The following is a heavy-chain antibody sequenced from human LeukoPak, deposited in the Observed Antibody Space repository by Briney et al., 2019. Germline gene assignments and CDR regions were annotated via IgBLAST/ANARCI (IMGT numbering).Heavy chain of an antibody. CDR2: MSYSGST. CDR1: DGSISSYY. V-gene: IGHV4-59*08. Sequence: PSETLSLTCTVSDGSISSYYRSWIRQPPGKGLEWIGYMSYSGSTNYNPSLKSRVTISVDTSKNQFSLKLSSVTAADTAVYYCARHWVSGGAFDYWGQGTLVTVSS. J-gene: IGHJ4*02. D-gene: IGHD6-13*01. CDR3: ARHWVSGGAFDY.